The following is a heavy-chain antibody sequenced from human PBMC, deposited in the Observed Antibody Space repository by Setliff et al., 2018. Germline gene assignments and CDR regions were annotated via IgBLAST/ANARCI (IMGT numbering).Heavy chain of an antibody. D-gene: IGHD5-12*01. CDR2: IQHDGSRE. Sequence: GESLKISCAASGFRFSTSDMHWVRQAPGKGLEWVSFIQHDGSREFYGDPVKGRFIISRDNSKNTLYLQMNGLSAEDTAVYYCAKVPNSGGYAGPFDFWGQGTLVTVSS. CDR1: GFRFSTSD. J-gene: IGHJ4*02. CDR3: AKVPNSGGYAGPFDF. V-gene: IGHV3-30*02.